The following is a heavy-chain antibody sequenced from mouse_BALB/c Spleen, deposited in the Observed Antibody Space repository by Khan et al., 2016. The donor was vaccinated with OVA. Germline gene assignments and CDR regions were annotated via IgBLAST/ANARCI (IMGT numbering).Heavy chain of an antibody. J-gene: IGHJ3*01. CDR2: IYPGSGST. CDR3: ARSYDGAWFAY. CDR1: GYTFTDYV. V-gene: IGHV1-77*01. Sequence: QVQLQQSGPELVKPGTSVKMSCKASGYTFTDYVISWVKQRTGQGLEWIGEIYPGSGSTYYNGKFKGKATLTAGKSSNTAYMQLSSLTSEDSAVYFWARSYDGAWFAYWGQGTLVTVPA. D-gene: IGHD1-1*01.